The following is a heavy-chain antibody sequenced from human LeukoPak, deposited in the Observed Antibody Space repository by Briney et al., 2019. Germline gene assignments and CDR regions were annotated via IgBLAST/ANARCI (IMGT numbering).Heavy chain of an antibody. D-gene: IGHD6-13*01. CDR1: GFTFSSDA. V-gene: IGHV3-23*01. CDR3: ARHSRGRWYVFDY. J-gene: IGHJ4*02. Sequence: GGSLRLSSAASGFTFSSDAMSWVRQAPGKGLEWVSGISGSGGTTYYADTVKGRFTISRDNSNNKLYLQMNSLRAEDTAVYYCARHSRGRWYVFDYWGQGTLVTVSS. CDR2: ISGSGGTT.